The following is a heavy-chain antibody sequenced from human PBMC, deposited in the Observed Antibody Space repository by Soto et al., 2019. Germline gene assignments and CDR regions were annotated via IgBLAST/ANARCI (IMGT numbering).Heavy chain of an antibody. CDR2: IWYDGSNK. CDR1: GFTFSSYG. V-gene: IGHV3-33*01. Sequence: GGSLRLSCAASGFTFSSYGMHWVRQAPGKGLEWVAVIWYDGSNKYYADSVKGRFTISRDNSKNTLYLQMNSLRAEDTAVYYCARGTTGLGTGFDYWGQGTLVTVSS. D-gene: IGHD1-1*01. J-gene: IGHJ4*02. CDR3: ARGTTGLGTGFDY.